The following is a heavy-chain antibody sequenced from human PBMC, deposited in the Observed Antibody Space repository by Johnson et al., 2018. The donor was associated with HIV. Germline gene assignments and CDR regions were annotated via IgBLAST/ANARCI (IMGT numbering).Heavy chain of an antibody. CDR2: ISYDGSNK. D-gene: IGHD3-22*01. V-gene: IGHV3-30*04. CDR3: ASPRLRYDYDSSVYRDAFDI. J-gene: IGHJ3*02. CDR1: GFTFSSYA. Sequence: QVQLVESGGGVVQPGRSLRLSCAASGFTFSSYAMHWVRQAPGKGLEWVAIISYDGSNKYYADSVKGRFTISRDNSKNTWYLQMSRLRAVETAVYYCASPRLRYDYDSSVYRDAFDIWGQGTIVTVSS.